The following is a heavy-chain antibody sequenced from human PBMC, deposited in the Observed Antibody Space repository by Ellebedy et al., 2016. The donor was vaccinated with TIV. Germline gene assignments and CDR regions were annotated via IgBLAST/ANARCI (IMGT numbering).Heavy chain of an antibody. Sequence: GGSLRLXXTASGFTFGDYAMSWYRPAPEKGLEWVGFIRSKAYGGTTEYAASVKGRFTISRDDSTSIAYLQMNSLKTEDTAVYYCSRYLGYGYWGQGTLVTVSS. D-gene: IGHD5-12*01. CDR2: IRSKAYGGTT. CDR3: SRYLGYGY. V-gene: IGHV3-49*03. J-gene: IGHJ4*02. CDR1: GFTFGDYA.